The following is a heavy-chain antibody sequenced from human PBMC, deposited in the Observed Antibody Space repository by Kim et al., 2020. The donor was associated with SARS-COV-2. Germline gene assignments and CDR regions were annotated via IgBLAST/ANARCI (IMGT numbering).Heavy chain of an antibody. CDR3: ARDATRGGDNDC. Sequence: GGSLRLSCAASGFTFSRFWMSWVRQAPGKGLEWVANINEDGHDKYYVDAVKGRFTISRDNAKNSLYLQMNSLRAEATAVYYCARDATRGGDNDCWGQGTL. V-gene: IGHV3-7*03. CDR1: GFTFSRFW. J-gene: IGHJ4*02. CDR2: INEDGHDK. D-gene: IGHD2-21*02.